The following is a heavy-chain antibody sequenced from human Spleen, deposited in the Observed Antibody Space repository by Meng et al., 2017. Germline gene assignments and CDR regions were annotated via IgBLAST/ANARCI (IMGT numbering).Heavy chain of an antibody. CDR3: ARDSRSGYSYGTFDY. V-gene: IGHV3-30*01. J-gene: IGHJ4*02. CDR2: ISHDESNT. D-gene: IGHD5-18*01. Sequence: GESLKISCAASGFIFNRYAMHWVRQAPGKGLEWVAVISHDESNTFYADSVKGRFTISRDNSKSTVYLQMNSLRPEDTAVYYCARDSRSGYSYGTFDYWGQGILVVASS. CDR1: GFIFNRYA.